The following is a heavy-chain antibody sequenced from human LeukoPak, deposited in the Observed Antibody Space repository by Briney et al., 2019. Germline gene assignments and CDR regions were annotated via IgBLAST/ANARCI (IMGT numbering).Heavy chain of an antibody. D-gene: IGHD3-22*01. V-gene: IGHV4-61*02. Sequence: SQTLSLTCTVSGGSISSGSYYWNWIRQPVGKGLEWIGRIYTSGSTNYNPSLKSRVTISVDTSKNQFSLKLSSVTAADTAVYYCARGDRSDSPYYYYYMDVWGKGTTVTVSS. CDR3: ARGDRSDSPYYYYYMDV. J-gene: IGHJ6*03. CDR1: GGSISSGSYY. CDR2: IYTSGST.